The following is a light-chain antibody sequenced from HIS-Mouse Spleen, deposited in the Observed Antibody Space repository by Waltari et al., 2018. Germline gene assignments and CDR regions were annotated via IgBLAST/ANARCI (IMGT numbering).Light chain of an antibody. V-gene: IGLV2-23*03. Sequence: QSALTQPASVSGSPGQSITISCTGTSSDVGSYNLVSWYQQHPGKAPNLMIYEGRKRPSRVSNRFPGSKSGTTASLTISGLQAEDEADYYCCSYAGSSTFEVFGGGTKLTVL. J-gene: IGLJ2*01. CDR1: SSDVGSYNL. CDR3: CSYAGSSTFEV. CDR2: EGR.